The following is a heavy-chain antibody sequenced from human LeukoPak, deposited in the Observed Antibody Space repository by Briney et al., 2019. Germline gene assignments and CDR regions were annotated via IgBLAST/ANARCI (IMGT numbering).Heavy chain of an antibody. CDR3: TRNVRSMVRGAVGYYMDV. Sequence: GGSLRLSCIASGFTFGDYAMGWVRQAPGKGLEWVGFIRSKAYTGTTDYAASVKGRFTISRDDSKNIAYLQMNSLKTVDTAVYYCTRNVRSMVRGAVGYYMDVWGKGTTVTISS. D-gene: IGHD3-10*01. CDR1: GFTFGDYA. V-gene: IGHV3-49*04. J-gene: IGHJ6*03. CDR2: IRSKAYTGTT.